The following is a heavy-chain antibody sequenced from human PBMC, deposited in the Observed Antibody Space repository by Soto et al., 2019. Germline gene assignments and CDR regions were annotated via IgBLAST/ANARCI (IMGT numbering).Heavy chain of an antibody. CDR1: GGSISSSSYY. V-gene: IGHV4-39*01. D-gene: IGHD6-19*01. CDR2: IYYSGST. J-gene: IGHJ4*02. Sequence: SETLSLTCTFSGGSISSSSYYWGWIRQPPGKGLEWIGSIYYSGSTYYNPSLKSRVTISVDTSKNQFSLKLSSVTAADTAVYYCARHRQYSSGWIDYWGQGTLVTVSS. CDR3: ARHRQYSSGWIDY.